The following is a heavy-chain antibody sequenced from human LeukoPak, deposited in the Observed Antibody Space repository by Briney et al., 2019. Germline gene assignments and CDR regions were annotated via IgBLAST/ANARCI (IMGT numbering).Heavy chain of an antibody. D-gene: IGHD2-2*01. Sequence: ESGPTLVNPTQTLTLTCTLSGFSLGTSGMCVSWIRQPPGKALEWLARIDWDDDKHYSTFLKTRLTISRDTSKNQVVLTMTNMDPVDTATYYCARTYVHCSATSCYHFDYWGQGTLVTVSS. J-gene: IGHJ4*02. CDR2: IDWDDDK. CDR1: GFSLGTSGMC. V-gene: IGHV2-70*11. CDR3: ARTYVHCSATSCYHFDY.